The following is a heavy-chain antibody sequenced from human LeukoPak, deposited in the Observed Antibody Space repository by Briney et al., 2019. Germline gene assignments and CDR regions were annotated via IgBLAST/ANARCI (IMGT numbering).Heavy chain of an antibody. D-gene: IGHD5-18*01. V-gene: IGHV3-7*01. CDR3: ARGGYSFDY. CDR2: LHADGVEQ. Sequence: PGGSLRLSCAASGFSLSGYLMTWVRQAPGKGLEWVARLHADGVEQNYVDSVTGRFTMSRDNAKNSLDLQMNSLRVEDTAVYYCARGGYSFDYLGQGALVAVSS. J-gene: IGHJ4*02. CDR1: GFSLSGYL.